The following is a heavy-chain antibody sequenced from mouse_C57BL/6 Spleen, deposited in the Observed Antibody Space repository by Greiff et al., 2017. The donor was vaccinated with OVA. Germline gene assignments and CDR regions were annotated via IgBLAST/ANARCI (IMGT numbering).Heavy chain of an antibody. Sequence: QVQLQQPGAELVRPGTSVKLSCKASGYTFTSYWMHWVKQRPGQGLEWIGVIDPSDSYTNYNQKFKGKATLTVDTSSSTAYMPLSSLTSEDSAVYYCARRNYGSSFAMDYWGQGTSVTVSS. J-gene: IGHJ4*01. CDR2: IDPSDSYT. V-gene: IGHV1-59*01. CDR1: GYTFTSYW. D-gene: IGHD1-1*01. CDR3: ARRNYGSSFAMDY.